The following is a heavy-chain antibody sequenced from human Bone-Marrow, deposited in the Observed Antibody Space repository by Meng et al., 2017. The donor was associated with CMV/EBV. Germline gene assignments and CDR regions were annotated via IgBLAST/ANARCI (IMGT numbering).Heavy chain of an antibody. CDR1: GGSLSGYY. V-gene: IGHV4-34*01. Sequence: VQLQQWGAGLLKPSETLSLTCAVYGGSLSGYYWSWIRQPPGKGLEWIGEINHSGSTNYNPSLKSRVTISVDTSKNQFSLKLSSVTAADTAVYYCASAGYSSSWYFGYWGQGTLVTVSS. CDR3: ASAGYSSSWYFGY. D-gene: IGHD6-13*01. CDR2: INHSGST. J-gene: IGHJ4*02.